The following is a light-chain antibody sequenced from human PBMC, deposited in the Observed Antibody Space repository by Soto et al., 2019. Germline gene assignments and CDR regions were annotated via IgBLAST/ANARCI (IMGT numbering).Light chain of an antibody. CDR2: EAS. J-gene: IGKJ2*01. CDR3: QQRTNWPPVYT. CDR1: RSVNTY. Sequence: DIVLTQSPATLSLSPGEGASLSCRASRSVNTYLAWYQQKPGQALRLVIYEASKRTTGIPARFSGSGSGTHFTLSISSREPEDFAIYYCQQRTNWPPVYTFGQGTRLEIK. V-gene: IGKV3-11*01.